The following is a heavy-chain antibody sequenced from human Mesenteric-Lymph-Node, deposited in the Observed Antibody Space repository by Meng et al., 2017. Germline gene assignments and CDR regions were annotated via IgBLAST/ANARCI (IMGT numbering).Heavy chain of an antibody. Sequence: QLQESGPGLVKPSQTLSLTCLFSGGSISSGGYYWSWIRQHPGKGLEWIGYIHSSGSTYYNPSLRSRLTISVDTSKNQFSLKLSSVTAADTAVYYCARASYGSGSPLGESWFDPWGQGTLVTVSS. D-gene: IGHD3-10*01. CDR3: ARASYGSGSPLGESWFDP. CDR1: GGSISSGGYY. J-gene: IGHJ5*02. CDR2: IHSSGST. V-gene: IGHV4-31*03.